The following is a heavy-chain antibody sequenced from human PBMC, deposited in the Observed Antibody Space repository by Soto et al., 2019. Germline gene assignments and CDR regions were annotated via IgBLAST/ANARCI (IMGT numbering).Heavy chain of an antibody. CDR3: ARGGTFRTFDY. J-gene: IGHJ4*02. D-gene: IGHD3-16*01. V-gene: IGHV4-59*01. CDR2: IYYSGNT. Sequence: SETLSLTCTVSGVSINNYYWILIRQPPGKGLEWIGYIYYSGNTNYNPSLKSRVTISVDTSKNQFSLKLSSATAADTAVYYCARGGTFRTFDYWGQGTLVTVSS. CDR1: GVSINNYY.